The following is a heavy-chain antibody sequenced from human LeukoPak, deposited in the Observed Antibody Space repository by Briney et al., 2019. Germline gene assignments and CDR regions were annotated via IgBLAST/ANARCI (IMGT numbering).Heavy chain of an antibody. D-gene: IGHD6-13*01. CDR2: IYTSGST. CDR3: ASLPPPPLVRYAFDI. J-gene: IGHJ3*02. CDR1: GGSISSSNW. V-gene: IGHV4-4*02. Sequence: SETLSLTCAVSGGSISSSNWWSWVRQPAGKGLEWIGRIYTSGSTNYNPSLKSRVTISVDTSKNQFSLNLISVTAADTAVYYCASLPPPPLVRYAFDIWGQGTMVTVSS.